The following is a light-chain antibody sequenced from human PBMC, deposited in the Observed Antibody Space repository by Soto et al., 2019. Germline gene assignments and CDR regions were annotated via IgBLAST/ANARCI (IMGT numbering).Light chain of an antibody. CDR2: KSN. J-gene: IGLJ2*01. CDR1: SSNIGSNT. CDR3: QSYDSSTVV. Sequence: QSVLTQPPSASATPGQRVTISCSGSSSNIGSNTVNWYQQLPGTAPKLLIYKSNQRPSGVPDRFSGSKSGTSASLAISGLQSEDEADYYCQSYDSSTVVFGGGTKLTVL. V-gene: IGLV1-44*01.